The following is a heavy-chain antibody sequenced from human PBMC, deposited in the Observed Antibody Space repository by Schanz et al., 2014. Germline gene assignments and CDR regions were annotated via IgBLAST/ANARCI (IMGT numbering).Heavy chain of an antibody. CDR2: IQSDGSIT. D-gene: IGHD3-10*01. CDR3: ARATYYHVSGSYYGNFDS. CDR1: GFTVSSNY. Sequence: VQLVESGGGVVQPGRSLRLSCAVSGFTVSSNYMSWVRQAPGKGLVWVSRIQSDGSITTYADSVKGRFAISRDNAKNTLYLQMNSLGAEDTAVYYCARATYYHVSGSYYGNFDSWGQGTLVTVSS. V-gene: IGHV3-74*02. J-gene: IGHJ4*02.